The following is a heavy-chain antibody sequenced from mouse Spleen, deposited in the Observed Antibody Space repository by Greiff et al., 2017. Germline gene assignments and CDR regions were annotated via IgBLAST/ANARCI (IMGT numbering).Heavy chain of an antibody. D-gene: IGHD4-1*01. Sequence: VKLMESGPELVKPGASVKISCKASGYSFTSYYIHWVKQRPGQGLEWIGWIYPGSGNTKYNEKFKGKATLTADTSSSTAYMQLSSLTSEDSAVYYCALELGRGYAMDYWGQGTSVTVSS. V-gene: IGHV1-66*01. CDR2: IYPGSGNT. CDR3: ALELGRGYAMDY. CDR1: GYSFTSYY. J-gene: IGHJ4*01.